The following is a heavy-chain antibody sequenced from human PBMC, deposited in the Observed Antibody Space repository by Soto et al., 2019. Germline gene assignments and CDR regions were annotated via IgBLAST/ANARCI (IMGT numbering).Heavy chain of an antibody. J-gene: IGHJ5*02. CDR2: IHYSGGT. CDR3: ARGGTSGSAVFNWFDP. CDR1: GASVSTYS. D-gene: IGHD3-10*01. V-gene: IGHV4-59*02. Sequence: QVQLQESGPGLVKPSGTLPLTCSVTGASVSTYSWSWIGQSPGKGLEGIGYIHYSGGTNYTPSLRSRVTISVDTSKNQLSLNLTSLTAADTAVYYCARGGTSGSAVFNWFDPWGQGTLVTVSS.